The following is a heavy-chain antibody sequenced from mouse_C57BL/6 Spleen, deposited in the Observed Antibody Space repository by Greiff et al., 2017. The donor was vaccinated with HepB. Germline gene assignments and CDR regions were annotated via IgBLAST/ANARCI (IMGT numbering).Heavy chain of an antibody. CDR2: IWSDGST. V-gene: IGHV2-6-1*01. CDR1: GFSLTSYG. D-gene: IGHD1-1*01. Sequence: QVQLQQSGPGLVAPSQSLSITCTVSGFSLTSYGVHWVRQPPGKGLEWLVVIWSDGSTTYNSALKSRLSISKDNSKSQVFLKMNSLQTDDTAMYYCARHGVLRTGYWYFDVWGTGTTVTVSS. CDR3: ARHGVLRTGYWYFDV. J-gene: IGHJ1*03.